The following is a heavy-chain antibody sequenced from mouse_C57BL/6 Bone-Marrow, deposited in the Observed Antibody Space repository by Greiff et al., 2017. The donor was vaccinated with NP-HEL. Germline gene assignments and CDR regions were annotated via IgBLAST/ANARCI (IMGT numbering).Heavy chain of an antibody. J-gene: IGHJ1*03. CDR1: GFTFSSYG. D-gene: IGHD2-2*01. CDR3: ARLYGYDWYFDV. V-gene: IGHV5-6*01. Sequence: EVHLVESGGDLVKPGGSLKLSCAASGFTFSSYGMSWVRQTPDKRLEWVATISSGGSYTYYPDSVKGRFTISRDNAKNTLYLQMSSLKSEDTAMYYCARLYGYDWYFDVWGTGTTVTVSS. CDR2: ISSGGSYT.